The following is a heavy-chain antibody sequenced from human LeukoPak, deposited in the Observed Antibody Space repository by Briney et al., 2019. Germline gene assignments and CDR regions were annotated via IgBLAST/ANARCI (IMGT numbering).Heavy chain of an antibody. CDR1: GFNLRTDS. V-gene: IGHV3-21*01. J-gene: IGHJ3*02. CDR3: TRTKEMAADHDAFDI. D-gene: IGHD5-24*01. CDR2: ISSGGSYK. Sequence: GGSLRLSCAASGFNLRTDSMNWVRQAPGKGLERVSSISSGGSYKFYADSVKGRFTISRDNAKNSLYLQMNSLRAEDTAVYYCTRTKEMAADHDAFDIWGQGTMVTVSS.